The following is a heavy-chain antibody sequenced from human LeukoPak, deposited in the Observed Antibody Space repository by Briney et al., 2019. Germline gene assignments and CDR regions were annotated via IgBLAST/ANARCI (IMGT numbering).Heavy chain of an antibody. CDR2: ISAYNGNT. V-gene: IGHV1-18*01. Sequence: GASVKVSCKASGYTFTSYGISWVRQAPGQGLEWMGWISAYNGNTNYAQKLQGRVTMTTDTSTSTAYMELRSLRSDDTAVYYCARDLWIFGVVNPFYYYYYYMDVWGKGTTVTVSS. CDR3: ARDLWIFGVVNPFYYYYYYMDV. J-gene: IGHJ6*03. D-gene: IGHD3-3*01. CDR1: GYTFTSYG.